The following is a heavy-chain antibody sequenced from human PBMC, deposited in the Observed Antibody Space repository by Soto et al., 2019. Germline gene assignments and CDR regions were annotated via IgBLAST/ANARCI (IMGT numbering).Heavy chain of an antibody. CDR3: ARGPYDFWSGYRPSMPYYYYYMDV. J-gene: IGHJ6*03. D-gene: IGHD3-3*01. CDR2: IIPILGIA. CDR1: GGTFSSYT. V-gene: IGHV1-69*02. Sequence: ASVKVSCKASGGTFSSYTISWVRQAPGQGLEWMGRIIPILGIANYAQKFQGRVTITADKSTSTAYMELSSLRSEDTAVYYCARGPYDFWSGYRPSMPYYYYYMDVWGKGTTVTVSS.